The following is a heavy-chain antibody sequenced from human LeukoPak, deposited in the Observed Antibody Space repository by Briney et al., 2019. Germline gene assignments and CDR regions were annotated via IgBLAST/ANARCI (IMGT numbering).Heavy chain of an antibody. J-gene: IGHJ4*02. CDR2: ISSSGSTI. CDR3: ARAAYYYDSSGYYYLDY. CDR1: GFTYSDYY. D-gene: IGHD3-22*01. Sequence: GGSLRLSCAASGFTYSDYYMSWIRQAPGKGLEGVSYISSSGSTIYYADSVKGRFPISRDNAKNSLYLQMNSLRAEDTAVYYCARAAYYYDSSGYYYLDYWGQGTLVTVSS. V-gene: IGHV3-11*01.